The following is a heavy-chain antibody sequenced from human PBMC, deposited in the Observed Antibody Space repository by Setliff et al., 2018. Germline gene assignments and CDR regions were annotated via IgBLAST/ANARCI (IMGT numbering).Heavy chain of an antibody. Sequence: SETLSLTCTVSGGSISSYYWSWIRQPAGKGLEWIGRIYTSGSTNYNPSLKSRVTMSVDTSKNQFSLKLSSVTAADTAVYYCARSGWGYYDSSGQFDYWGQGTLVTVSS. CDR1: GGSISSYY. CDR2: IYTSGST. J-gene: IGHJ4*02. V-gene: IGHV4-4*07. CDR3: ARSGWGYYDSSGQFDY. D-gene: IGHD3-22*01.